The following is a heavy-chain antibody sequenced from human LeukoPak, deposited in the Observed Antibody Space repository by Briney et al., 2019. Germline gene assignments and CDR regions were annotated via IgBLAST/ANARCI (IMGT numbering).Heavy chain of an antibody. Sequence: GGSLRLSCAASGFTFSSYWMSWVRQAPGKGLEWVANIKQDGCEKYYVDSVKGRFTISRDNAKTSLYLQMNSLRAEDTAVYYCARYRGYGWFDPWGQGTLVTVSS. J-gene: IGHJ5*02. CDR2: IKQDGCEK. CDR1: GFTFSSYW. V-gene: IGHV3-7*01. D-gene: IGHD1-1*01. CDR3: ARYRGYGWFDP.